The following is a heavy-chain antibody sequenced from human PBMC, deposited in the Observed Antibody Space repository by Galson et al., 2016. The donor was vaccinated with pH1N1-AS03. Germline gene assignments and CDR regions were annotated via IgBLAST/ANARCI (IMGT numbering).Heavy chain of an antibody. D-gene: IGHD2-21*01. Sequence: TLSLTCTVSGGSISSGYYYWSWIRQPAGKGLEWVGRIYTRGSPNYNPSLKSRVTISLDTSKNQFSLKLTSVTAADTAVYYCARWGLELPLDYWGQGTVVTVSS. CDR1: GGSISSGYYY. CDR3: ARWGLELPLDY. CDR2: IYTRGSP. V-gene: IGHV4-61*02. J-gene: IGHJ4*02.